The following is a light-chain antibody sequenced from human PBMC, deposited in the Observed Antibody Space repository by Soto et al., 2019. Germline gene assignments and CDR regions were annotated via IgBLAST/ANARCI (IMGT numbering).Light chain of an antibody. Sequence: QSELTQPPSASGSPGQSVTISCTGTSSDVGGYNYVSWYQQHPGKAPKLMIYEVSKRPSGVPDRFSGSKSGNTASLTVSGLQAEDEADYYCSSYAGSNKVFGGGTKLTVL. J-gene: IGLJ2*01. CDR3: SSYAGSNKV. CDR1: SSDVGGYNY. V-gene: IGLV2-8*01. CDR2: EVS.